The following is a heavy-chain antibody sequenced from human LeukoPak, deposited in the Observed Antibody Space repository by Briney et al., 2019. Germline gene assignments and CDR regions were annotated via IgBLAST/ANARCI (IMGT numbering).Heavy chain of an antibody. CDR1: GGSIISTTYY. J-gene: IGHJ6*03. Sequence: SETLSHTCTVSGGSIISTTYYWGWIRQPPGEGLEWIGSIDYSGSTYYNPSLKSRVTISVDTSKNQFSLNLSSVTAADTAVYSCARASGSSWYERRLHAYYYYMDVWGKGTTVTVSS. D-gene: IGHD6-13*01. CDR2: IDYSGST. V-gene: IGHV4-39*07. CDR3: ARASGSSWYERRLHAYYYYMDV.